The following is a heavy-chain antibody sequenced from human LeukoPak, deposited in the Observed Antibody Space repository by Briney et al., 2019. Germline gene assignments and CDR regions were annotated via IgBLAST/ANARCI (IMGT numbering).Heavy chain of an antibody. CDR2: ISISGGCI. CDR1: GFTFSIYD. D-gene: IGHD2-8*02. J-gene: IGHJ4*02. CDR3: AKEAPLYCAATNCEEGSFDC. V-gene: IGHV3-23*01. Sequence: GGPLSLSCAASGFTFSIYDLRWLRQSPGKALQWVSYISISGGCIYYTHSVEGRLTLSRDNSRNTVSLQMNSLRAEDTAVYYCAKEAPLYCAATNCEEGSFDCWGQGTLVTISS.